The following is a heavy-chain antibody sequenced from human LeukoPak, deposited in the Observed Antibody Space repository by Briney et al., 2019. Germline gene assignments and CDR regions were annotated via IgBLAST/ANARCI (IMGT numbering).Heavy chain of an antibody. CDR2: VHPNGGNT. D-gene: IGHD1-14*01. Sequence: ASVKVSCKPSGYPFTTWEINWVRQAAGQGLEWMGWVHPNGGNTAYAQKCQGRVTMTRDTSISTAYMELSGLTSDDTAVYFCARGPRNDPWGQGTLVTVSS. J-gene: IGHJ5*02. CDR1: GYPFTTWE. CDR3: ARGPRNDP. V-gene: IGHV1-8*01.